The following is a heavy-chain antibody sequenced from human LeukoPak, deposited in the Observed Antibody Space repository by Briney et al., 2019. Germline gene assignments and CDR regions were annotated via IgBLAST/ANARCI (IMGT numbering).Heavy chain of an antibody. CDR1: GFTFSSYG. D-gene: IGHD3-3*01. V-gene: IGHV3-30*18. J-gene: IGHJ4*02. CDR2: ISYDGSNK. CDR3: AKPATYYDFWSGYHNPPVAPIDY. Sequence: RGSLRLSCAASGFTFSSYGMHWVRQAPGKGLEWVAVISYDGSNKYYADSVKGRFTISRDNSKNTLYLQMNSLRAEDTAVYYCAKPATYYDFWSGYHNPPVAPIDYWGQGTLVTVSS.